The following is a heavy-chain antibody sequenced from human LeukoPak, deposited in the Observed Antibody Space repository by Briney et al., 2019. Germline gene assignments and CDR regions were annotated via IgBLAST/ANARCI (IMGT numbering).Heavy chain of an antibody. CDR1: GHSFTNYG. J-gene: IGHJ6*03. Sequence: ASVKVSCKASGHSFTNYGISWVRQPPGQGLEWMGWISAYNGYTHFAQKFQGRVTITRNTSISTAYMELSSLRSEDTAVYYCARARRGYSGSGHYYYMDVWGKGTTVTVSS. D-gene: IGHD5-12*01. V-gene: IGHV1-18*01. CDR3: ARARRGYSGSGHYYYMDV. CDR2: ISAYNGYT.